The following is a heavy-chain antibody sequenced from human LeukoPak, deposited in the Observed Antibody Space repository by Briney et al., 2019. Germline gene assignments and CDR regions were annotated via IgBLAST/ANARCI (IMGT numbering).Heavy chain of an antibody. CDR3: AKAPDSSGWYGRYYFDY. Sequence: PGRSLRLSCAASGFTFDDYAMHWVRQAPGKGLEWVTGISWNSGSIGYADSVKGRFTISRDNAKNSLYLQMNSLRAEDTALYYCAKAPDSSGWYGRYYFDYWGQGTLVTVSS. CDR1: GFTFDDYA. D-gene: IGHD6-19*01. V-gene: IGHV3-9*01. CDR2: ISWNSGSI. J-gene: IGHJ4*02.